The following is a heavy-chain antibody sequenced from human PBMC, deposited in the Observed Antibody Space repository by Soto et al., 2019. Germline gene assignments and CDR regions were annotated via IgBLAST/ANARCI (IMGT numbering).Heavy chain of an antibody. D-gene: IGHD6-13*01. J-gene: IGHJ6*02. CDR2: ISYDGSNK. CDR3: AKVASSSWYDIYYYYNGMDV. V-gene: IGHV3-30*18. Sequence: QVQLVESGGGVVQPGRSLRLSCAASGFTFSSYGMHWVRQAPGKGLEWVAVISYDGSNKYYADSVKGRFTISRDNSKNTLYLQMNSLRAEDTAVYYCAKVASSSWYDIYYYYNGMDVWGQGTTITVSS. CDR1: GFTFSSYG.